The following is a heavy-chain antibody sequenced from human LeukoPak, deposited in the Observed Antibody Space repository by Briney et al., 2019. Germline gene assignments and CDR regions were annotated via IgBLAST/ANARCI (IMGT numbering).Heavy chain of an antibody. CDR1: GYTFTVYY. J-gene: IGHJ6*02. CDR3: ARPVTWIQLWLPDYYDYYGMDV. Sequence: ASVNVSCKASGYTFTVYYMHWVRQAPGQGREWMGRINPNSGGTNYAQKFQGRVTMTRDTSSSTAYMELSRLRSDDRAVYYCARPVTWIQLWLPDYYDYYGMDVWGQGTTVTVSS. V-gene: IGHV1-2*06. D-gene: IGHD5-18*01. CDR2: INPNSGGT.